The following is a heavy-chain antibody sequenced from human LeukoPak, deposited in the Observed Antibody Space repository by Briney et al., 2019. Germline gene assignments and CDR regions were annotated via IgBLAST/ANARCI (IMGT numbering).Heavy chain of an antibody. CDR1: GGSISSDGYS. CDR2: IYHSGST. V-gene: IGHV4-30-2*01. J-gene: IGHJ5*02. Sequence: SETLSLTCAVSGGSISSDGYSWSWIRQPPGKGLEWIGYIYHSGSTYYNPSLKSRVTISVDRSKNQFSLKLSSVTAADTAVYYCARTLAVAGIWWFDPWGQGTLVTVSS. D-gene: IGHD6-19*01. CDR3: ARTLAVAGIWWFDP.